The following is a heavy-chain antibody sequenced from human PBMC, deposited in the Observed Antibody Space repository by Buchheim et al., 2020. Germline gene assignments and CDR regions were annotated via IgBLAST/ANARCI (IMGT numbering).Heavy chain of an antibody. D-gene: IGHD3-22*01. CDR1: GFTFNSYS. CDR2: ISGSGSTI. Sequence: EMQLVESGGGLVKPGGSLRLSCAASGFTFNSYSMNWVRQAPGKGLEWVSYISGSGSTIYYADSVKGRFTISRDNAKNSLYLQMNSLRAEDTAVYYCARRNYDSSGSNLDYWGQGTL. J-gene: IGHJ4*02. V-gene: IGHV3-21*05. CDR3: ARRNYDSSGSNLDY.